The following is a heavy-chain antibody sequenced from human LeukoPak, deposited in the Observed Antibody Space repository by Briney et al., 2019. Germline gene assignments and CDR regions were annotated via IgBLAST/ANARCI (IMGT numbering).Heavy chain of an antibody. Sequence: SETLSLTCTVSGGSISSRSDYWGWIRQAPGKGLEWIGSFFVSGSTHYNPSLRRRATLFVDTSKNQFSLTLTSMTAADAATYFCARQFAAAAADSRGYYDWWGQGTVVAVS. CDR3: ARQFAAAAADSRGYYDW. CDR2: FFVSGST. D-gene: IGHD6-25*01. CDR1: GGSISSRSDY. V-gene: IGHV4-39*01. J-gene: IGHJ4*02.